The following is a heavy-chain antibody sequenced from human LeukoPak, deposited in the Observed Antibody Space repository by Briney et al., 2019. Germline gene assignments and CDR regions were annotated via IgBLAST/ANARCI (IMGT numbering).Heavy chain of an antibody. CDR3: AGYYDFWSGPDYTDAFDI. V-gene: IGHV4-39*07. D-gene: IGHD3-3*01. J-gene: IGHJ3*02. CDR1: GGSISSSSYY. Sequence: NPSETLSLTCTVSGGSISSSSYYWGWIRQPPGKGLEWIGSIYYSGSTFYNPSLKSRVTISVDTSKNQFSLKLSSVTAADTAVYYCAGYYDFWSGPDYTDAFDIWGQGTMVTVSS. CDR2: IYYSGST.